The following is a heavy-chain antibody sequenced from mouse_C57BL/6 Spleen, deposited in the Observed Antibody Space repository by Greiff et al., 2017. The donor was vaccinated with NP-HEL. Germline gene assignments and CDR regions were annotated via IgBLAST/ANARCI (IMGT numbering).Heavy chain of an antibody. D-gene: IGHD2-5*01. Sequence: VQLKESGAELVRPGASVKLSCTASGFNIKDDYMHWVKQRPEQGLEWIGWIDPENGDTEYASKFQGKATITADTSSNTAYPQLSSLTSEDTAVYYCTTRYYSNYRGAMDYWGQGTSVTVSS. CDR1: GFNIKDDY. J-gene: IGHJ4*01. V-gene: IGHV14-4*01. CDR2: IDPENGDT. CDR3: TTRYYSNYRGAMDY.